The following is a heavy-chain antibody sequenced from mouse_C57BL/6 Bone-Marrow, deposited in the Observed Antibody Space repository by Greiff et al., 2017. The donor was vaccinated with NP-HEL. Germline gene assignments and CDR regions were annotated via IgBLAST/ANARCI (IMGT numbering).Heavy chain of an antibody. J-gene: IGHJ1*03. Sequence: VKLQQPGAELVKPGASVKLSCKASGYTFTSYWMHWVKQRPGQGLEWIGMIHPNSGSTNYNEKFKSKATLTVDKSSSTAYMQLSSLTSEDSAVYYCARVATDWYFDVWGTGTTVTVSS. D-gene: IGHD1-1*01. CDR3: ARVATDWYFDV. CDR2: IHPNSGST. V-gene: IGHV1-64*01. CDR1: GYTFTSYW.